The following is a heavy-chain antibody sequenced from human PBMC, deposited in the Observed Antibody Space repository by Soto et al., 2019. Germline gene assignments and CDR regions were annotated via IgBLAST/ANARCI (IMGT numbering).Heavy chain of an antibody. Sequence: QEKLVESGGGVVQPGRSLRLSCAASGFTFRGYGMHWVRQAPGKGLEWVAVISHDGSKNFYEDSVKGRFTISRDNSKNTLFLQMNSLRGEDTAVYYCAREVKWLPPPGYFYGMDVWGQGTTVIVSS. CDR1: GFTFRGYG. V-gene: IGHV3-30*03. CDR3: AREVKWLPPPGYFYGMDV. J-gene: IGHJ6*02. CDR2: ISHDGSKN. D-gene: IGHD6-19*01.